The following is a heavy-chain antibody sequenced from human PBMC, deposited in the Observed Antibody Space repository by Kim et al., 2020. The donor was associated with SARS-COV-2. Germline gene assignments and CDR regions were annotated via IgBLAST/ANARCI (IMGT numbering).Heavy chain of an antibody. Sequence: IFYADAVQGRFTISRDNSKNTVYLQMNSLRVEDTAVYYCTKERAYWYFDLWGRGTLVTVSS. CDR3: TKERAYWYFDL. CDR2: I. J-gene: IGHJ2*01. V-gene: IGHV3-23*01.